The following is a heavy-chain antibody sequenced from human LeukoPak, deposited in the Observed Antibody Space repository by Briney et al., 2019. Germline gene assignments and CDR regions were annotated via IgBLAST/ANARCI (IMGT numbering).Heavy chain of an antibody. V-gene: IGHV3-23*01. Sequence: GGSLRLSCAPSGLSFSSYARSWVRQAPGKGLEWVSGISGGGGSTYYADSVKRRFIITRDNAKSSLFLQMSSLRPEDTAVYYCTRSARAGEDNWYDPWGQGTLVTVSS. J-gene: IGHJ5*02. D-gene: IGHD7-27*01. CDR1: GLSFSSYA. CDR2: ISGGGGST. CDR3: TRSARAGEDNWYDP.